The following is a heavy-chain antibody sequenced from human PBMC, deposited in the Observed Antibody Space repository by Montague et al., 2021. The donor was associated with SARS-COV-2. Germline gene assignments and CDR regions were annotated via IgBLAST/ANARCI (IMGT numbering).Heavy chain of an antibody. Sequence: PALVTPTQTLTLTCTFSGFSLSTSGVGVGWIRPPPGKALEWLALIYWDDDKRYSPSLKGRLTITKDTSKNQVVLTMTNMDPVDTATYYCAHKTGLRYFDWLFQTNPTGGYFDLWGRGTLVTVSS. V-gene: IGHV2-5*02. D-gene: IGHD3-9*01. CDR1: GFSLSTSGVG. CDR3: AHKTGLRYFDWLFQTNPTGGYFDL. CDR2: IYWDDDK. J-gene: IGHJ2*01.